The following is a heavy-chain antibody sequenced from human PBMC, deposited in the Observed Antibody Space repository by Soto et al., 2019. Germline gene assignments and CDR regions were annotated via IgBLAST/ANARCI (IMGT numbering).Heavy chain of an antibody. J-gene: IGHJ6*02. V-gene: IGHV6-1*01. CDR3: PREKEVATLREPYYYNFAMDV. Sequence: SQPLSLNCAISGESVSSNSAAWNWIRQSPSRGLEWLGRTYYRSKWYNDYAVSVKSRITINPDTSKNQFSMHLNSVNPEDTAVYYCPREKEVATLREPYYYNFAMDVWGQGTTAT. CDR1: GESVSSNSAA. CDR2: TYYRSKWYN.